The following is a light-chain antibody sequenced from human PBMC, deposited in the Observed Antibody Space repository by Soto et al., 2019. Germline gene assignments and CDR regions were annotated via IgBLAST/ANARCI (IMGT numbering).Light chain of an antibody. J-gene: IGLJ1*01. CDR1: RNDVGGYNY. CDR2: DVS. CDR3: SSYTTSNTRQIV. Sequence: LTQPAPVSGSSGQLITHSRTGTRNDVGGYNYFSWYQPPPGKAPKLMNFDVSNRPSGVFNRFSGSKSGNSASLTISELQAEDEADYYCSSYTTSNTRQIVFGTGTKVTVL. V-gene: IGLV2-14*03.